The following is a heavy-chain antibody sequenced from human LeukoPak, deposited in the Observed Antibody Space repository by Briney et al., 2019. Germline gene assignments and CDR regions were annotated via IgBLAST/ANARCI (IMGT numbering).Heavy chain of an antibody. V-gene: IGHV4-4*07. CDR3: ARVDKMEHYDYVWGSLHYYYYMDV. D-gene: IGHD3-16*01. CDR2: IYTSGST. Sequence: SETLSLTCTVSGGSISSYYWSWIRQPAGKGLEWIGRIYTSGSTNYNPSLKSRVTISVDTSKNQFSLKLSSVTAADTAVYYCARVDKMEHYDYVWGSLHYYYYMDVWGKGTTVTVSS. CDR1: GGSISSYY. J-gene: IGHJ6*03.